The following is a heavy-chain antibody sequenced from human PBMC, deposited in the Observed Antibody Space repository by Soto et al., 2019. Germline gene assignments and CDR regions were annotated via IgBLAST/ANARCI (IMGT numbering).Heavy chain of an antibody. CDR1: GGSISSYY. J-gene: IGHJ4*02. CDR2: MYNSGST. CDR3: ASMGYHYGSGSYPLDY. D-gene: IGHD3-10*01. V-gene: IGHV4-59*08. Sequence: QVQLQESGPGLVKPSETLSLTCTVSGGSISSYYWTWIRQPPGKGLEWIGFMYNSGSTHYNPSLKSRVPISRDTSKTQFSLTLRSVTAADPAVYYCASMGYHYGSGSYPLDYWGQGTLVTVSS.